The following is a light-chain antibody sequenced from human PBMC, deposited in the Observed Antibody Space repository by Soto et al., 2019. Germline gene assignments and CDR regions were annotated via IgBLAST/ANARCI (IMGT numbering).Light chain of an antibody. J-gene: IGKJ1*01. CDR3: QQYGSSPPWT. Sequence: EIVLTQSPGTLSLSPGERATLSCRASQSVSSSYLAWYQQKPGQAPRLLIYGASSRATGIPDRFSGSGSGTDFTLTISRREPEDIAVYYCQQYGSSPPWTFGQGTKVDIK. V-gene: IGKV3-20*01. CDR1: QSVSSSY. CDR2: GAS.